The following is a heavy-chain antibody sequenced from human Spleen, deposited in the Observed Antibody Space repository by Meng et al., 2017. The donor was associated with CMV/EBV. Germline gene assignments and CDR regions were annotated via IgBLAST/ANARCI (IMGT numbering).Heavy chain of an antibody. J-gene: IGHJ6*02. V-gene: IGHV4-61*01. Sequence: SGGSVSSGSYYWSWIRPSPGKGLEWIGYIYYSGSTNYYPSLKSRVTISVDTSKNHFSLKLSSVTAADTAVYYCAKEGGPNYYGMDVWGQGTTVTVSS. CDR1: GGSVSSGSYY. D-gene: IGHD3-16*01. CDR2: IYYSGST. CDR3: AKEGGPNYYGMDV.